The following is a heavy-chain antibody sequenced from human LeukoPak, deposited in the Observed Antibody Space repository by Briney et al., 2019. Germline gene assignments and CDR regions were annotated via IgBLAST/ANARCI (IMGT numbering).Heavy chain of an antibody. D-gene: IGHD6-19*01. CDR3: ASSSTVAGFDY. CDR2: IYYSGST. CDR1: GGSISSSSYY. Sequence: PSETLSLTCTVSGGSISSSSYYWSWIRQPPGKGLEWIGYIYYSGSTNYNPSLKSRVIISVDTSKNQFSLKLSSVTAADTAVHYCASSSTVAGFDYWGQGTLVTVSS. J-gene: IGHJ4*02. V-gene: IGHV4-61*01.